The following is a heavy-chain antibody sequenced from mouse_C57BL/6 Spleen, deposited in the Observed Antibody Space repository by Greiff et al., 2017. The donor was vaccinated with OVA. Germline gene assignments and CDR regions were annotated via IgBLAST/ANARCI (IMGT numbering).Heavy chain of an antibody. Sequence: EVKLMESEGGLVQPGSSMKLSCTASGFTFSDYYMAWVRQVPEKGLEWVANINYDGSSTYYLDSLKSRFIISRDNAKNILYLQMSSLKSEDTATYYCAREKGGTVDYWGQGTTLTVSS. CDR1: GFTFSDYY. CDR2: INYDGSST. J-gene: IGHJ2*01. CDR3: AREKGGTVDY. D-gene: IGHD4-1*01. V-gene: IGHV5-16*01.